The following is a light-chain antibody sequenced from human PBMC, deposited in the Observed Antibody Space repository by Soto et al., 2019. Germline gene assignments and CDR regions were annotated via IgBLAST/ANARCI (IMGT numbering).Light chain of an antibody. CDR1: NIGSKG. J-gene: IGLJ2*01. CDR2: YDS. V-gene: IGLV3-21*04. CDR3: QVWDSSSDVV. Sequence: SYELTQPPSVSVAPGKTARITCGGNNIGSKGVHWYRQRPGQAPVLVIYYDSDRPSGIPERFSGSNSGNTATLTISRVEAGDEADYYCQVWDSSSDVVFGGGTKLTVL.